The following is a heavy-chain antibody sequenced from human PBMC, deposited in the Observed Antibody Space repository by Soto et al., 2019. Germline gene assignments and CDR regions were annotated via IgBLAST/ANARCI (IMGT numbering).Heavy chain of an antibody. CDR3: ARRVHVWLPDYYGMDV. CDR1: GYDYVTYA. V-gene: IGHV1-18*01. Sequence: QAQLVQSGAEVKKHGASVNVSCKASGYDYVTYAITWVRQRPGQGLEWMGWISTLNGNTNYAQNFQGRVTMTTDTSTRIVHLELRSLRSDDTAVYYCARRVHVWLPDYYGMDVWGQGTTVTVSS. D-gene: IGHD1-1*01. CDR2: ISTLNGNT. J-gene: IGHJ6*02.